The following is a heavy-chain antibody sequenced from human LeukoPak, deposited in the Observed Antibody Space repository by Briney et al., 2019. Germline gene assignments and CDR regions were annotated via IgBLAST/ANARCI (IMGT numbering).Heavy chain of an antibody. V-gene: IGHV1-69*13. CDR1: GGTFSSYA. Sequence: ASVKVSCKASGGTFSSYAISGVRQAPGQGLEWMGGIIPIFGTANYAQKFQGRVTITADESTSTAYMELSSLRSEDTAVYYCATSPSGFPDYWGQGTLVTVSS. CDR2: IIPIFGTA. CDR3: ATSPSGFPDY. J-gene: IGHJ4*02.